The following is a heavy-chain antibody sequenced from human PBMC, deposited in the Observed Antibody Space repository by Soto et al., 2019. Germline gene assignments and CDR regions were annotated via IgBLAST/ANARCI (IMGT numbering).Heavy chain of an antibody. Sequence: GGSLRLSCAASGFTFSGSAMHWVRQASGKGLEWVGRIRSKANSYATAYAASVKGRFIISRDDSKNTAYLQMNSLKTEDTAVYYCAKDNDRGVINYFDYWGQGTLVTVSS. CDR2: IRSKANSYAT. V-gene: IGHV3-73*01. J-gene: IGHJ4*02. CDR1: GFTFSGSA. D-gene: IGHD3-10*02. CDR3: AKDNDRGVINYFDY.